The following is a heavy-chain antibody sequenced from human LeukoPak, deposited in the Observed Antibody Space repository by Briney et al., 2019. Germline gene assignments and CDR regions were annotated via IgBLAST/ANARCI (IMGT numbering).Heavy chain of an antibody. CDR2: ISSSSSYI. D-gene: IGHD3-10*01. Sequence: GGSLRLSCAASGFTFSTYAMSWVRQPPGKGLEWVSSISSSSSYIYYADSVKGRFTISRDNAKNSLYLQMNSLRAEDTAVYYCARNQYGSGSYYTTWGQGTLVTVSP. V-gene: IGHV3-21*01. CDR1: GFTFSTYA. CDR3: ARNQYGSGSYYTT. J-gene: IGHJ5*02.